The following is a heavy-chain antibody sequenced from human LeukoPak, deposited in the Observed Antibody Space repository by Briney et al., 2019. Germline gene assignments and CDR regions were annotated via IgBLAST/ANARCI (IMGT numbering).Heavy chain of an antibody. CDR3: ARAPLRVEMATIRGSYFDY. Sequence: SETLSLTCTVSGGSISSYYWSWIRQPPGKGLEWIGYIYYSGSTNYNPSLKSRVTISVDTSKNQSSLQLSCVTAADTAVYYCARAPLRVEMATIRGSYFDYWGQGTLVTVSS. CDR2: IYYSGST. J-gene: IGHJ4*02. D-gene: IGHD5-24*01. V-gene: IGHV4-59*01. CDR1: GGSISSYY.